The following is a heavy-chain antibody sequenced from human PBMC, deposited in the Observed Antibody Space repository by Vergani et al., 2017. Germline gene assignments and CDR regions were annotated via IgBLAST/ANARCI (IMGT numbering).Heavy chain of an antibody. J-gene: IGHJ2*01. V-gene: IGHV5-51*01. Sequence: EVQLVQSGAEVKKPGESLKISCKGSGYSFTSYWIGWVRQMPGKGLEWMGIIYPGDSDTRYSPSFQGQVTIPADKSISTAYLQWSSLKASDTAMYYCARRGYYYDSSGYSNWYFDLGGRGTLVTVSS. D-gene: IGHD3-22*01. CDR2: IYPGDSDT. CDR3: ARRGYYYDSSGYSNWYFDL. CDR1: GYSFTSYW.